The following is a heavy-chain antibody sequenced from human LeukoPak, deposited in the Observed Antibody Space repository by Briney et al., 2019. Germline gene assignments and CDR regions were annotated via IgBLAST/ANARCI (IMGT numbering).Heavy chain of an antibody. CDR3: ARRFCSTGSCYYYMDV. CDR1: GFTLDAYA. V-gene: IGHV3-20*04. Sequence: GGSLRLSCAASGFTLDAYAMSWVRQAPGKGLEWVSGINWNGDSTAYADSVKGRFTVSRDNAKNSLYLQMNSLRAEDTALYSCARRFCSTGSCYYYMDVWGKGTTVTVSS. J-gene: IGHJ6*03. CDR2: INWNGDST. D-gene: IGHD2-15*01.